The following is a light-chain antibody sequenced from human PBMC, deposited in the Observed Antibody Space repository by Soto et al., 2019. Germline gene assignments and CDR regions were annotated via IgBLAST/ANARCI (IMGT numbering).Light chain of an antibody. CDR3: LSFDSSLSVV. CDR2: GNP. CDR1: SSNIGAGYD. V-gene: IGLV1-40*01. Sequence: QSVLTQPPSVSGAPGQRVTISCTGSSSNIGAGYDVHWYQQLPGRAPKLLIYGNPNRPSGVPDRFSGSKSGTSASLAITGLQAEEEDDYYCLSFDSSLSVVFGGGTKLTVL. J-gene: IGLJ2*01.